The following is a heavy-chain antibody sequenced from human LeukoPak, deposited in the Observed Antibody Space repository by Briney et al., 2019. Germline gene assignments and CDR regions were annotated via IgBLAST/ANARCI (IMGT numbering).Heavy chain of an antibody. CDR1: GFTLSNYW. D-gene: IGHD1-26*01. CDR3: ARSPYSGSYGPFDY. J-gene: IGHJ4*02. CDR2: MKHDGTEK. Sequence: GGSLRLSCAASGFTLSNYWMNWVPQAPGRGREWVSNMKHDGTEKSYVDSVKGRYTISRDDAKNSLYLQMNSLGAEDTARYYCARSPYSGSYGPFDYWGQGTLVTVSS. V-gene: IGHV3-7*04.